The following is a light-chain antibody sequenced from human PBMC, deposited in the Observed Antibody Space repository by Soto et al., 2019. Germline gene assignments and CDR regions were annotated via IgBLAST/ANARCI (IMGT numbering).Light chain of an antibody. CDR1: QSISTW. Sequence: DIQMTQFPSTLSASIGDRVTITCRASQSISTWLDWYQQKAGKAPKLLIYTASSLETGVPSRFSGSGSGTEFTLTISSLQPDDFATYYCQHYNRYSPYTFGQGTRLEIK. V-gene: IGKV1-5*03. CDR2: TAS. J-gene: IGKJ2*01. CDR3: QHYNRYSPYT.